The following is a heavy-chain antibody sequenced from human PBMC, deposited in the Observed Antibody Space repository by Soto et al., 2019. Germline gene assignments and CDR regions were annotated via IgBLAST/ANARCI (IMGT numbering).Heavy chain of an antibody. CDR1: GYTFSNYG. CDR3: ARDGSSSWPNFDY. V-gene: IGHV1-18*01. CDR2: ISGYNGNT. Sequence: QVQLVQSGAEVKKPGASVKVSCKASGYTFSNYGISWVRQAPGQGREWMGWISGYNGNTHYVQKFQGRVTMTTDTSTGTAYMELRSLRTDDTAMFYCARDGSSSWPNFDYCGQGALVTVSS. D-gene: IGHD2-2*01. J-gene: IGHJ4*02.